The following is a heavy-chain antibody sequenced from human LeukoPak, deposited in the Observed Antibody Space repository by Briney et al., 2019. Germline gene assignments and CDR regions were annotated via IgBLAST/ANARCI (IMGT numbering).Heavy chain of an antibody. J-gene: IGHJ4*02. CDR3: AKDPLGGWLRPYFDY. V-gene: IGHV3-23*01. Sequence: GESLRLSCAASGFTFSSYAMSWVRQAPGKGLEWVSAISGSGGSTYYADSVKGRFPISRDNSKNTLYLQMNSLRAEDTAVYYCAKDPLGGWLRPYFDYWGQGTLVTVSS. CDR1: GFTFSSYA. D-gene: IGHD5-12*01. CDR2: ISGSGGST.